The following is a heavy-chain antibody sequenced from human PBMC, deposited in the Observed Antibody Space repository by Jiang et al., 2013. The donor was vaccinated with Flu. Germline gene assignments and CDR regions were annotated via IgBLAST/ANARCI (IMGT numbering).Heavy chain of an antibody. D-gene: IGHD3-3*01. CDR2: I. Sequence: IGYADSVKGRFTISRDNAKNSLYLQMNSLRAEDTALYYCAKDGSIFGVVILSEYYFDYWGQGTLVTVSS. CDR3: AKDGSIFGVVILSEYYFDY. J-gene: IGHJ4*02. V-gene: IGHV3-9*01.